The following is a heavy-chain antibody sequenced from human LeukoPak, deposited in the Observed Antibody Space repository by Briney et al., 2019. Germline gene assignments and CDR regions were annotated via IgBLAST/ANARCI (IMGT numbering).Heavy chain of an antibody. CDR3: AKGGAGYSSSWQDY. Sequence: LXLTXAISGDSVSSNSAAWNWVRQSPXRGXGGLGRTYYRSKWYNDYAVSVKSQITINPDTSKNQFSLQLNSVTPEDTAVYYCAKGGAGYSSSWQDYWGQGTLVTVSS. J-gene: IGHJ4*02. CDR1: GDSVSSNSAA. V-gene: IGHV6-1*01. CDR2: TYYRSKWYN. D-gene: IGHD6-13*01.